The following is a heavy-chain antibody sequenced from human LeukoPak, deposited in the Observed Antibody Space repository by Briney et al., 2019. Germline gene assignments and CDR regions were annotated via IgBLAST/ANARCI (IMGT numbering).Heavy chain of an antibody. CDR2: IYSGGST. CDR3: ARDRSVAEAGAFDI. Sequence: GGSLRLSCAASGFTASSNYMSWVRQAPGKGLEWVSVIYSGGSTYYADSVKGRFTISRDNSKNTLYLQMNSLRAEDTAVYYCARDRSVAEAGAFDIWGQGTMVTVSS. D-gene: IGHD6-13*01. J-gene: IGHJ3*02. V-gene: IGHV3-66*01. CDR1: GFTASSNY.